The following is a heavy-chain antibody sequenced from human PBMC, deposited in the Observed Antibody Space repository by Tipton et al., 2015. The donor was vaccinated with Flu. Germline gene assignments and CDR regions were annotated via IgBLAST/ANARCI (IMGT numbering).Heavy chain of an antibody. CDR2: IRSKAYGGTT. CDR3: TRDHIAVAGTGY. Sequence: SLRLSCTASGFTFGDYAMSWVRQAPGKGLEWVGFIRSKAYGGTTEYAASVKGRFTISRDDSKSIAYLQMNSLKTEDTAVYYCTRDHIAVAGTGYWGQGTLVTVSS. V-gene: IGHV3-49*04. J-gene: IGHJ4*02. CDR1: GFTFGDYA. D-gene: IGHD6-19*01.